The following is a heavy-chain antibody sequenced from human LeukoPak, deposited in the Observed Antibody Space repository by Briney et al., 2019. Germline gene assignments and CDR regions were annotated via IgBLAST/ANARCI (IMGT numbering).Heavy chain of an antibody. V-gene: IGHV3-30-3*01. CDR3: ATHTAMGRVFDY. CDR1: GFTFSSYA. Sequence: GGSLRLSCAASGFTFSSYAMHWVRQAPGKGLEWVAVISNDGSNKYYADSVNGRFTISRDNSKNTLYLQMNSLRAEDTAVYYCATHTAMGRVFDYWGQGTLVTVSS. CDR2: ISNDGSNK. D-gene: IGHD5-18*01. J-gene: IGHJ4*02.